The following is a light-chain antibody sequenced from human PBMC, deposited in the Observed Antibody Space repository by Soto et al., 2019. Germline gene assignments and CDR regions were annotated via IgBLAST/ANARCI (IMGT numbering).Light chain of an antibody. J-gene: IGKJ3*01. V-gene: IGKV3-20*01. CDR1: QSVSSKY. CDR3: QQYGSSLFT. Sequence: EIVLTQSPGTLSLSPGERATLSCRASQSVSSKYLAWYQQKPGQAPRVLIYGTSIRASGVPERFSAGGSGTDFTLTITRLEPEDFAVYYCQQYGSSLFTFGPGTKVDFK. CDR2: GTS.